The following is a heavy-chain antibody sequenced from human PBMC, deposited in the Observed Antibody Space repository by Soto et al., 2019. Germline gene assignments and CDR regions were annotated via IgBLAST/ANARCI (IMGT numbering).Heavy chain of an antibody. Sequence: QVHLQESGPGLVKPSETLSLTCTLSGDSVRTYFWTWIRQTPGKELEWIGYIHDTGSTSYNPSLQSRVSISLDTSKKHLSLRLTSVTAADTAVYYCATSVGRQIDYWGQGTLVTVSS. D-gene: IGHD1-26*01. CDR3: ATSVGRQIDY. V-gene: IGHV4-59*02. CDR2: IHDTGST. J-gene: IGHJ4*02. CDR1: GDSVRTYF.